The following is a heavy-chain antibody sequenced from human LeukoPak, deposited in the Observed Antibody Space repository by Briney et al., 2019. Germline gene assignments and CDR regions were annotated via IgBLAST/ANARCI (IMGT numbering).Heavy chain of an antibody. CDR1: EFTINTNY. D-gene: IGHD3-22*01. J-gene: IGHJ6*04. V-gene: IGHV3-53*01. CDR3: AREIGYYFDSDDSRLRGRLDV. Sequence: GGSLRLSCTASEFTINTNYMNWVRQAPGRGLEWLSVIYPGGVTKYAESVKGRFTVSRDIAKNMVYLEMNDLRAEDTALYYCAREIGYYFDSDDSRLRGRLDVWGKGTSVTVSS. CDR2: IYPGGVT.